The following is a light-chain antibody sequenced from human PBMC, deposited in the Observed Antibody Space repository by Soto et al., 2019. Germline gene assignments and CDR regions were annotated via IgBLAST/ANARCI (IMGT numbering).Light chain of an antibody. CDR3: NSYTISSAVG. Sequence: QSVLTQPASVSGSPGQSITISSAGTRDDIGAYDYVSWYQQHPGNAPKLLVYEVTNRPSGVSDRFSGSKSGNTASLTISGLQAEDEADDSCNSYTISSAVGVGGGTKVTVL. CDR2: EVT. J-gene: IGLJ2*01. V-gene: IGLV2-14*01. CDR1: RDDIGAYDY.